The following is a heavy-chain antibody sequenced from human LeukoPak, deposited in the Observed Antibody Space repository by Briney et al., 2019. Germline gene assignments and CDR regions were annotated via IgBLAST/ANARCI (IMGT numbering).Heavy chain of an antibody. D-gene: IGHD2-8*01. CDR1: GGSISSGSYY. CDR3: AREVTGYCTNGVCNLLDY. J-gene: IGHJ4*02. CDR2: IYTSGST. Sequence: PSETLSRTCTVSGGSISSGSYYWSWIRQPAGKGLEWIGRIYTSGSTNYNPSLKSRVTISVDTSKNQFSLKLSSVTAADTAVYYCAREVTGYCTNGVCNLLDYWGQGTLVTVSS. V-gene: IGHV4-61*02.